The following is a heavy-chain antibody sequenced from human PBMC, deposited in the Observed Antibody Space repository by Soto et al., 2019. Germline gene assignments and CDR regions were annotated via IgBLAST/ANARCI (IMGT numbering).Heavy chain of an antibody. CDR2: TRNKANSYTT. Sequence: EVQLVESGGGLVQPGGSLRLSCAASGFTFSDHYMDWVRQAPGKGLEWVGRTRNKANSYTTEYAASVKGRFTISRDDSKNSLYRQMNSMKTEVTAVYYCARDLGSSGYYDSWYFDLWGRGTLVTVSS. D-gene: IGHD3-22*01. V-gene: IGHV3-72*01. CDR1: GFTFSDHY. J-gene: IGHJ2*01. CDR3: ARDLGSSGYYDSWYFDL.